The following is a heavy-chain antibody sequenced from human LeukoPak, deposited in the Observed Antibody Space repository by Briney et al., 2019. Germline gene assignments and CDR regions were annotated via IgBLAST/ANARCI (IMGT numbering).Heavy chain of an antibody. CDR3: ARDRALPVAATPSGFDP. CDR1: GFTVSSNS. Sequence: PGGSLRLSCTVSGFTVSSNSMSWVRRAPGKGLEWVSFIYSDNTHYSDSVKGRFTISRDNSKNTLYLQMNSLRAEDTAVYYCARDRALPVAATPSGFDPWGQGTLVTVSS. D-gene: IGHD2-15*01. CDR2: IYSDNT. J-gene: IGHJ5*02. V-gene: IGHV3-53*01.